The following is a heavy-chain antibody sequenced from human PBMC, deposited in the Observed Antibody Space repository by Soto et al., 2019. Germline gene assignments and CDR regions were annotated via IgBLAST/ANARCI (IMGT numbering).Heavy chain of an antibody. Sequence: GGSLSLSCEASGFTFRYHNMHWLRQAPGKGLEWVSFIGRGEDNTQYADSVKRRFTISMDNTKDSLHLRLRSLRAGDTAVYYCTRDRNWASDSWGQGTLVTVSS. CDR3: TRDRNWASDS. CDR2: IGRGEDNT. J-gene: IGHJ4*02. V-gene: IGHV3-11*04. D-gene: IGHD7-27*01. CDR1: GFTFRYHN.